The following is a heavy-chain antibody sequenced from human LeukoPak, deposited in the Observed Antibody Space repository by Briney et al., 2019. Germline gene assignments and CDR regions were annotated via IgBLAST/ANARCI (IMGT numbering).Heavy chain of an antibody. CDR1: GGPISSGGYY. J-gene: IGHJ6*02. Sequence: SETLSLTCTVSGGPISSGGYYWSWIRQHPGEGLEWIGYIYYSGSTYYNPSLKSRVTISVDTSKNQFSLKLSSVTAADTAVYYCARDPLVVVPAATTYYYYYGMDVWGQGTTVTVSS. D-gene: IGHD2-2*01. CDR2: IYYSGST. CDR3: ARDPLVVVPAATTYYYYYGMDV. V-gene: IGHV4-31*03.